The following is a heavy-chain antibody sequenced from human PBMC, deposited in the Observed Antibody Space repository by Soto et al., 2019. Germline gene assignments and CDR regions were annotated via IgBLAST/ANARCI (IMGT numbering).Heavy chain of an antibody. CDR2: ISYDGSNK. CDR1: GFTFSSYG. D-gene: IGHD2-2*01. J-gene: IGHJ6*02. V-gene: IGHV3-30*18. CDR3: PKDTRDIVVVPAAMMYYYGMDV. Sequence: QVQLVESGGGVVQPGRSLRLSCAASGFTFSSYGMHWVRQAPGKGLEWVAVISYDGSNKYYADSVKGRFTISRDNSKNTLYLQMNSLRAEDTAVYYCPKDTRDIVVVPAAMMYYYGMDVWGQGTTVTVSS.